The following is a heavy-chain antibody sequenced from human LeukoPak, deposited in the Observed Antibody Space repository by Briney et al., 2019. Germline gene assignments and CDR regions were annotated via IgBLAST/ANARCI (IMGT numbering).Heavy chain of an antibody. CDR1: GGSISNYY. CDR3: ARAYGSGSYYTDY. D-gene: IGHD3-10*01. V-gene: IGHV4-4*07. CDR2: IYTSGST. Sequence: SETLSLTCTVSGGSISNYYWGWIRQPAGKGLEWIGRIYTSGSTNYNPSLKSRVTISVDTSKNQFSLKLSSVTAADTAVYYCARAYGSGSYYTDYWGQGTLVTVSS. J-gene: IGHJ4*02.